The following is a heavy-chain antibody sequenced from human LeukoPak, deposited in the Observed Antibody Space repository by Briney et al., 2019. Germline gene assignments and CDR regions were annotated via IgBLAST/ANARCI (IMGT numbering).Heavy chain of an antibody. CDR2: FYASGTT. CDR3: ARTHCGGGSCDTFDP. Sequence: PSETLSLTCNVFGVSISNYFWSWLRQPAGKGLEWIGRFYASGTTYYNPSLRSRVTLSMDTSKNHFSLKLTSVTAADTAVCYCARTHCGGGSCDTFDPWGQGTLVTVSS. D-gene: IGHD2-21*01. CDR1: GVSISNYF. J-gene: IGHJ5*02. V-gene: IGHV4-4*07.